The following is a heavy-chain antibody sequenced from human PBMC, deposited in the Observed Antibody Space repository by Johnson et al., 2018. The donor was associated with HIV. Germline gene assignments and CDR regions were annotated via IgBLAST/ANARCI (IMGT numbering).Heavy chain of an antibody. D-gene: IGHD5-18*01. Sequence: QEQLVVSGGGVVQPGKSLRLSCAASGFTFSSYPMHWVRQAPGKGLEWVAVISYDGRSKFYADSAKGRFTISRDNSKNTVFLQMDSLRGEDMAVYYCARAYTYGAFDIWGQGTMVIVSS. CDR2: ISYDGRSK. CDR1: GFTFSSYP. J-gene: IGHJ3*02. CDR3: ARAYTYGAFDI. V-gene: IGHV3-30*04.